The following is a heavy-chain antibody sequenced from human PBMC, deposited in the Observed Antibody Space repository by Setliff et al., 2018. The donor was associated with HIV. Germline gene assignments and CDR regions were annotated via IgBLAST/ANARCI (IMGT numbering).Heavy chain of an antibody. Sequence: SETLSLTCSVSGGSIRSDGYYWNWIRQHPEKGLEWIGYIYNNGSTYYNPSLESRLMMSVDTSKNQFSLKLSSVTAADTAVYYCARDLWFGEFETDAFDIWGQGTMVTVSS. D-gene: IGHD3-10*01. J-gene: IGHJ3*02. CDR2: IYNNGST. V-gene: IGHV4-31*03. CDR3: ARDLWFGEFETDAFDI. CDR1: GGSIRSDGYY.